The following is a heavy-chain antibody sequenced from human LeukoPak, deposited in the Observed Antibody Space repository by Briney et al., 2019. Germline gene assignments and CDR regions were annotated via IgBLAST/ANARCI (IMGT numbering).Heavy chain of an antibody. Sequence: ASVKVSCKASGYTFTSYDINWVRQAPGQGLEWMGWINPNSGGTNYAQKFQGRVTMTRDTSISTAYMELSRLRSDDTAVYYCAREIPGTEYCSGGSCYSTHFQHWGQGTLVTVSS. CDR2: INPNSGGT. J-gene: IGHJ1*01. CDR1: GYTFTSYD. D-gene: IGHD2-15*01. CDR3: AREIPGTEYCSGGSCYSTHFQH. V-gene: IGHV1-2*02.